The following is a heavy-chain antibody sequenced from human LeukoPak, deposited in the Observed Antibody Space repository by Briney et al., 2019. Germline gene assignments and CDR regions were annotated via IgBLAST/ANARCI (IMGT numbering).Heavy chain of an antibody. Sequence: GGSLRLSCAASGFTFSSYWMSWVRQAPGKGLEWVANIKQDGSEKYYVDSVKGRFTISRDNAKNSLNLQMNSLRAEDTAVYYCARDLGGLDNDYSNSAQPGYYYYMDVWGKGTTVTISS. D-gene: IGHD4-11*01. CDR1: GFTFSSYW. V-gene: IGHV3-7*01. CDR2: IKQDGSEK. CDR3: ARDLGGLDNDYSNSAQPGYYYYMDV. J-gene: IGHJ6*03.